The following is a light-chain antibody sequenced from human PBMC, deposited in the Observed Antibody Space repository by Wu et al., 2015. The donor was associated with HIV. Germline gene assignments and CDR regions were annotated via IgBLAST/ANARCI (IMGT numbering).Light chain of an antibody. J-gene: IGKJ3*01. CDR3: QQYGGSPFT. CDR1: QSVSSSY. CDR2: GAS. Sequence: EIVLTQSPGTLSLSPGERATLSCRASQSVSSSYLAWYQQKPGQAPRLLIYGASSRATGIPDRFSGSGSGTDFTLTISRLEPEDFAVYYCQQYGGSPFTFGPGTKVD. V-gene: IGKV3-20*01.